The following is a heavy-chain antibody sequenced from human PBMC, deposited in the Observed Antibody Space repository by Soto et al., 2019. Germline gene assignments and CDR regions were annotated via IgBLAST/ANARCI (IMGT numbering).Heavy chain of an antibody. D-gene: IGHD3-22*01. V-gene: IGHV3-30-3*01. CDR2: ISYDGSNK. J-gene: IGHJ4*02. CDR1: GFTSRSCA. Sequence: LRLSCGASGFTSRSCAMHWVRQTPGKGLEWVAVISYDGSNKHYADSVKGRFSISRDNAKNMLYLQMDSLSSEDTAVYYCVRSMIIVVRLIGLDYWGQGTLVTVSS. CDR3: VRSMIIVVRLIGLDY.